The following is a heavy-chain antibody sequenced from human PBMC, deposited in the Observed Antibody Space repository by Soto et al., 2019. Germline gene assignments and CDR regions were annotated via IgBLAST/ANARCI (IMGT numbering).Heavy chain of an antibody. CDR3: AKVRCWGPTDICFPGYFDL. J-gene: IGHJ2*01. Sequence: EVQLVESGGGLVQPGGSLRLSCAASGFTVSSNYMSWVRRAPGKGLEWVSFIYSGGNTYDADSVKGRFTISRDSSNNTLYLQMNSLRAEDTSVYYCAKVRCWGPTDICFPGYFDLWGRGTLVTVSS. CDR2: IYSGGNT. V-gene: IGHV3-66*01. D-gene: IGHD3-16*01. CDR1: GFTVSSNY.